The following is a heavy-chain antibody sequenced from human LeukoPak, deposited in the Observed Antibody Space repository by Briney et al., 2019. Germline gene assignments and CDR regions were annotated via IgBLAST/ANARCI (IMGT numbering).Heavy chain of an antibody. D-gene: IGHD6-13*01. CDR1: GFTFSSYE. J-gene: IGHJ4*02. Sequence: GRSLRLSCAASGFTFSSYEMKWVRQAPGKGLEWVSYISTSGSITYYADSVKGRFTISRDNAKNSLYLQMNSLRAEDSAVYYCARGGGYYFDYWGQGTLVTVSS. CDR3: ARGGGYYFDY. CDR2: ISTSGSIT. V-gene: IGHV3-48*03.